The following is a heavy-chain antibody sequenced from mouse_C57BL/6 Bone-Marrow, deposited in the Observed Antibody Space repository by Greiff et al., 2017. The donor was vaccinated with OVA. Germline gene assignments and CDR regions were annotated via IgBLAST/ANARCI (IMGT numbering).Heavy chain of an antibody. CDR3: SYDYGWNWYFDV. Sequence: VQLKQSGAELVKPGASVKLSCTASGFNIKDYYMHWVKQRTEQGLEWIGRIDPEDGETKYAPKFQGKATITADTSSNTAYLQLSSLTSEDTAVYYCSYDYGWNWYFDVWGTGTTVTVSS. V-gene: IGHV14-2*01. CDR2: IDPEDGET. CDR1: GFNIKDYY. J-gene: IGHJ1*03. D-gene: IGHD2-4*01.